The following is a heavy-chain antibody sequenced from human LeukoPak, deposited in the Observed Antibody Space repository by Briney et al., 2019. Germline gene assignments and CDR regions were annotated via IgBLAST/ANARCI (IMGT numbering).Heavy chain of an antibody. Sequence: GGSLRLSCTTSGFNFSDYSMTWVRQAPGKGLESVGFIRSETYGGTAEYAASVKDRFTISRHDSKSIAYLQMNSLKTEDTAVYYCTRAVYCSGGACSFYTWGQGTLVTVSS. D-gene: IGHD2-15*01. CDR1: GFNFSDYS. V-gene: IGHV3-49*04. J-gene: IGHJ5*02. CDR3: TRAVYCSGGACSFYT. CDR2: IRSETYGGTA.